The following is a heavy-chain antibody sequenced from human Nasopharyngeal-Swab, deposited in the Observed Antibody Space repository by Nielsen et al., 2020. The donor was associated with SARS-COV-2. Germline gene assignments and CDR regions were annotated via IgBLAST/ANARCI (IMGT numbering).Heavy chain of an antibody. CDR2: ISSNEGST. J-gene: IGHJ3*02. D-gene: IGHD3-16*01. CDR3: ARAEGGAPRYAFDI. Sequence: GESLKISCAASGFTFSSYAMHWVRQAPGKGLEYVSAISSNEGSTYYANSVKGRFTISRDNSKNTLYLQMGSLRAEDMAVYYCARAEGGAPRYAFDIWGQGTMVTVSS. V-gene: IGHV3-64*01. CDR1: GFTFSSYA.